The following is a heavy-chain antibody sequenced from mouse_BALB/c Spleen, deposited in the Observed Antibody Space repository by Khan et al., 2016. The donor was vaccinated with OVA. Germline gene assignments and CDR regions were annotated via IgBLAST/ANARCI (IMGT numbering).Heavy chain of an antibody. CDR1: GFTFSTYA. D-gene: IGHD2-2*01. Sequence: EVELVESGGGLEKPGGSLKVSCSASGFTFSTYAMSWVRQTPEKRLEWVATVSSGGHYTFYPDSVKGRFTISRDNAKNTLYLQMSRLRSEDTAMYYCARSLVDYHAMDYWGQGTSVTVSS. CDR2: VSSGGHYT. V-gene: IGHV5-9-3*01. J-gene: IGHJ4*01. CDR3: ARSLVDYHAMDY.